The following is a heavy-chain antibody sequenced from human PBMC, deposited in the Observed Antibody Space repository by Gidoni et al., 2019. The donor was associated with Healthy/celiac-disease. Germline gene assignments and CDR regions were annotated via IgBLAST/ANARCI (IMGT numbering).Heavy chain of an antibody. V-gene: IGHV4-59*01. Sequence: QVQLQESGPGLVKPSETLSLTCTVSGGSISSYYWSWSRQPPGKGLEWIGSIYYSGSTNYHPSRKRRVTISVDTAKTQFSLKLSSVTAADTAVYYCARDRDSRWYGGWFDPWGQGTLVTVSS. J-gene: IGHJ5*02. CDR2: IYYSGST. D-gene: IGHD6-13*01. CDR1: GGSISSYY. CDR3: ARDRDSRWYGGWFDP.